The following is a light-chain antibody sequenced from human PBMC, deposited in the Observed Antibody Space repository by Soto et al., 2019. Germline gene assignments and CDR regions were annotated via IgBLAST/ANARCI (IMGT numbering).Light chain of an antibody. J-gene: IGKJ1*01. CDR1: QSVSSSY. CDR3: QQYGSSPVT. CDR2: GAS. V-gene: IGKV3-20*01. Sequence: EIVLTQSPGTLSLSPGERATLSCRASQSVSSSYFAWYQRKPGQAPRLLIYGASSRATGIPDRFSGSGSGTDFTLSISRLEPEDFAVYYCQQYGSSPVTFGQGTKVEIK.